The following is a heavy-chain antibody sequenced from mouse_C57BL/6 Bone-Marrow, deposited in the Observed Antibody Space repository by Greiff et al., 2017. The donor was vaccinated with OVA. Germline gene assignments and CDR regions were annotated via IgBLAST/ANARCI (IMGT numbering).Heavy chain of an antibody. CDR1: GYTFTSYG. CDR3: ARSTVVRGDY. CDR2: IHPNSGST. J-gene: IGHJ2*01. Sequence: VKLQQPGAELVKPGASVRLSCKASGYTFTSYGMHWVKQRPGQGLEGIGMIHPNSGSTNYNEKFKSKATLTVDKSSSTAYMQLSSLTSEDSAVYYCARSTVVRGDYWGQGTTLTVSS. V-gene: IGHV1-64*01. D-gene: IGHD1-1*01.